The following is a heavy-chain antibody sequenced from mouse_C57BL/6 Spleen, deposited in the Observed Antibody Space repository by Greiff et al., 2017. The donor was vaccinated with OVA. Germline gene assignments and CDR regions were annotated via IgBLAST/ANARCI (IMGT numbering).Heavy chain of an antibody. J-gene: IGHJ4*01. CDR3: ARGRDAMDY. V-gene: IGHV5-9*01. CDR2: ISGGGGNT. Sequence: DVHLVESGGGLVKPGGSLKLSCAASGFTFSSYTMSWVRQTPEKRLEWVATISGGGGNTYYPDSVKGRFTISRDNAKNTLYLQMSSLRSEDTALYYCARGRDAMDYWGQGTSVTVSS. CDR1: GFTFSSYT.